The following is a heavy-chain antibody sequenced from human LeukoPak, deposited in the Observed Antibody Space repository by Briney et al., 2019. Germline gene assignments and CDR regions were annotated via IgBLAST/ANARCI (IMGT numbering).Heavy chain of an antibody. V-gene: IGHV3-23*01. J-gene: IGHJ4*02. CDR1: GFTFSSYA. D-gene: IGHD3-16*02. Sequence: GSLRLSCAASGFTFSSYAMSWVRQAPGKGLEWVSAISGSGGSTYYADSVKGRFTISRDNSKNTLYLQMNSMRAEDTAVYYCAKDREITFGGVIVNGGQGTLVTVSS. CDR2: ISGSGGST. CDR3: AKDREITFGGVIVN.